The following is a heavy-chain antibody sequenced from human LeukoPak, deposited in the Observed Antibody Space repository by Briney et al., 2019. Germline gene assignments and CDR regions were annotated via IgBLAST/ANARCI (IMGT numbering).Heavy chain of an antibody. V-gene: IGHV3-23*01. D-gene: IGHD1-1*01. CDR1: GFAVSSDA. CDR3: ASSTYTGY. Sequence: GGPLRVSGAPCGFAVSSDARGWVRAPPGKAPQSVSAISGSGGSTYYADSVKGRFNISRDNSKNTLYLQMNSLRAEDTAVYYCASSTYTGYWGQGTLVTVSS. J-gene: IGHJ4*02. CDR2: ISGSGGST.